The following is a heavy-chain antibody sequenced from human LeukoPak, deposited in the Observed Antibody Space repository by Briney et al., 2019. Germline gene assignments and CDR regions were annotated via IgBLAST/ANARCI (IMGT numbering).Heavy chain of an antibody. J-gene: IGHJ5*02. D-gene: IGHD3-3*01. V-gene: IGHV4-61*02. CDR2: IYTSGST. CDR3: ARDREAPYDFWSGYFGGGNWFDP. CDR1: GGSVSSGSYY. Sequence: PSQTLSLTCTVSGGSVSSGSYYWSWIRQPAGKGLEWIGRIYTSGSTNYNPSLKSRVTISVDTSKNQFSLKLSSVTAADTAVYYCARDREAPYDFWSGYFGGGNWFDPWGQGTLVTVSS.